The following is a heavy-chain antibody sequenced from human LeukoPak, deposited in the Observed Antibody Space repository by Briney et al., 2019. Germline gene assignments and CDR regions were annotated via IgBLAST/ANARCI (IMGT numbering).Heavy chain of an antibody. Sequence: PSETLSLTCTVSGGSISSSSYYWGWIRQPPGKGLEWIGSIYYSGSTYYNPSLKSRVTISVDTSKNQFSLRLSSVTAADTAVYYCARVIAPRPGHPYFDYWGQGTLVTASA. CDR2: IYYSGST. D-gene: IGHD6-6*01. CDR3: ARVIAPRPGHPYFDY. CDR1: GGSISSSSYY. V-gene: IGHV4-39*07. J-gene: IGHJ4*02.